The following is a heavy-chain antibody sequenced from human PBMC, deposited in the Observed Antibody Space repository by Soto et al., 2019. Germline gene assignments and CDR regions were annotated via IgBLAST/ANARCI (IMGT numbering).Heavy chain of an antibody. V-gene: IGHV1-69*13. J-gene: IGHJ3*01. D-gene: IGHD5-18*01. Sequence: GASVKVSCKASGGTFSSYAISWVRQAPGQGLEWMGGIIPIFGTANYAQKFQGRVTITADESTSTAYMELSSLRSEDTAVYYCARDGPRGYGLWGQGTMVTVSS. CDR1: GGTFSSYA. CDR3: ARDGPRGYGL. CDR2: IIPIFGTA.